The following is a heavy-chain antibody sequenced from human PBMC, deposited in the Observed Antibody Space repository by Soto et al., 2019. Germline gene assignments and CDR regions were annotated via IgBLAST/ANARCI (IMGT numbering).Heavy chain of an antibody. V-gene: IGHV1-69*13. CDR2: IIPIFGTA. CDR1: GGTFSSYA. CDR3: ARGRWELTWGFDY. J-gene: IGHJ4*02. Sequence: SVKVSCKASGGTFSSYAISWVRQAPGQGLEWMGGIIPIFGTANYAQKFQGRVTITADESTSTAYMELSSLRSEDTAVYYCARGRWELTWGFDYWAREPWSPSPQ. D-gene: IGHD1-26*01.